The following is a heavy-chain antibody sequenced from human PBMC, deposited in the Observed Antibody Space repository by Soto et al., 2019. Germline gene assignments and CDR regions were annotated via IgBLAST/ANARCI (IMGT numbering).Heavy chain of an antibody. Sequence: ASVKVSCKPSGYTFTDYHIHWVRQAPGQGLEFMGWINANNGGAGSAQQFQGRVTVTRDTSISTVYMELSNLRSDDTAVYYCAREGGRVSLAPKNNWFDGWGQGTWFSGSS. CDR2: INANNGGA. CDR3: AREGGRVSLAPKNNWFDG. V-gene: IGHV1-2*02. CDR1: GYTFTDYH. J-gene: IGHJ5*02. D-gene: IGHD1-1*01.